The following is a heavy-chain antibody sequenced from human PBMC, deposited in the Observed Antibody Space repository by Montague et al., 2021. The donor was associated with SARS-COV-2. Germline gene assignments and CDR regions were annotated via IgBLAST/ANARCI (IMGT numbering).Heavy chain of an antibody. CDR3: ARVPYRLLFVPRYYGMDV. CDR1: GGSLSGYY. V-gene: IGHV4-34*01. Sequence: SETLSLTCAVYGGSLSGYYWSWIRQPPGEGLEWIVEISHSGSTSYNPSLKSRVTISVDTSKNQFSLKPSSATAADTAVYYCARVPYRLLFVPRYYGMDVWGQGTTVTVSS. D-gene: IGHD2-2*01. J-gene: IGHJ6*02. CDR2: ISHSGST.